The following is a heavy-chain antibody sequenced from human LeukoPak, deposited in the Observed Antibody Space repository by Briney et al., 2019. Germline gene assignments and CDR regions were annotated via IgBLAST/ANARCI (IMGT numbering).Heavy chain of an antibody. CDR1: GGSFSGYY. J-gene: IGHJ4*02. Sequence: PSETLSLTCAVYGGSFSGYYWSWIRQPPGKGLEWIGEINHSGSTNYNPSLKSRVTISVDTSKNQFSLKLSSVTAADTAVYYCARARLRLHLPDYWGQGTPVTVSS. V-gene: IGHV4-34*01. CDR3: ARARLRLHLPDY. CDR2: INHSGST. D-gene: IGHD5-12*01.